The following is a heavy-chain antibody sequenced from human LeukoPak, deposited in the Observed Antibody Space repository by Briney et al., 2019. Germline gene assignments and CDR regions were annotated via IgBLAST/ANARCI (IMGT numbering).Heavy chain of an antibody. CDR3: ARSSAGVPFDY. Sequence: PSETLSLTCTVSGGSISTGSYYWGWVRQPPGKGLVYIGSISYSGTTYYNPSLKSRVTISVDTSKNHFSLNLSSVSAADTAVYYCARSSAGVPFDYWGQGTLVTVSS. CDR1: GGSISTGSYY. V-gene: IGHV4-39*02. J-gene: IGHJ4*02. D-gene: IGHD6-13*01. CDR2: ISYSGTT.